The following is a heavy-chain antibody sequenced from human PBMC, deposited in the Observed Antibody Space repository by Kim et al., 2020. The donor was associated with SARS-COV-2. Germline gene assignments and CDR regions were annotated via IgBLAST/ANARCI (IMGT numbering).Heavy chain of an antibody. V-gene: IGHV4-59*12. J-gene: IGHJ4*02. D-gene: IGHD3-22*01. CDR3: ARKRADSSGFIDS. CDR1: GAAFDDYY. Sequence: SETLSLTCTVSGAAFDDYYWRWIRQPPGKGLEWIGYIHYNGKNNYNTSLQSRSTLSLDASRNQFSLTLNFVTAADAAVYYCARKRADSSGFIDSWGQGTLVTVSS. CDR2: IHYNGKN.